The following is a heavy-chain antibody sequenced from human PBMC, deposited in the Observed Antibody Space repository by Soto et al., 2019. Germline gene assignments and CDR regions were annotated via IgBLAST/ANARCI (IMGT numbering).Heavy chain of an antibody. J-gene: IGHJ4*02. CDR1: GGSISSGGYY. V-gene: IGHV4-39*07. CDR2: INHSGST. Sequence: PSETLSLTCTVSGGSISSGGYYWTWIRQPPGTGLEWIGEINHSGSTNYNPSLKSRVTISVDTSKNQFSLKLTSVTAADTAVYYCARDKISVLFDYWGQGNLVTV. CDR3: ARDKISVLFDY.